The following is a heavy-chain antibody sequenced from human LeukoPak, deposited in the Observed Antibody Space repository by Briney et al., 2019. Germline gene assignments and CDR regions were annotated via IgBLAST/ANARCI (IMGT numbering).Heavy chain of an antibody. J-gene: IGHJ4*02. Sequence: SETLSLTCTVSGGSISSYYWSWIRQTPGKGLEWIGNIYISGIINYNPSLRSRVTISVDTSKNQFSLKLSSVTAADTAVYYCASSVYYGSGSYYLGHYFDYWGQGTLVTVSS. CDR3: ASSVYYGSGSYYLGHYFDY. CDR1: GGSISSYY. CDR2: IYISGII. D-gene: IGHD3-10*01. V-gene: IGHV4-4*09.